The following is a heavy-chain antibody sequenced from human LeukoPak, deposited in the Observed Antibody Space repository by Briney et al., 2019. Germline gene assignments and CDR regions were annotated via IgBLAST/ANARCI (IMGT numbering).Heavy chain of an antibody. V-gene: IGHV4-59*01. CDR1: GGSISSYY. CDR2: IYYSGST. CDR3: ARVGRFGESYYYYGMDV. D-gene: IGHD3-10*01. Sequence: SETLSLTCTVSGGSISSYYWSWIQQPPGKGLEWIGYIYYSGSTNYNPSLKSRVTISVDTSKNQFSLKLSSVTAADTAVYYCARVGRFGESYYYYGMDVWGQGTTVTVSS. J-gene: IGHJ6*02.